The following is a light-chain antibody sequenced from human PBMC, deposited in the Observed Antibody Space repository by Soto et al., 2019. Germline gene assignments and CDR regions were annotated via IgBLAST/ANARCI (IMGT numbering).Light chain of an antibody. J-gene: IGLJ2*01. CDR3: ATWDDSLNGVV. Sequence: QSVLTQPPSASGTPGQRVSISCSGGSSNIGTNTVNWYQHLPGTAPKLLIFSNDERPSGVPDRFSGSKSGTSASLVISGLQSDDEADYYCATWDDSLNGVVFGGGTKLTVL. V-gene: IGLV1-44*01. CDR2: SND. CDR1: SSNIGTNT.